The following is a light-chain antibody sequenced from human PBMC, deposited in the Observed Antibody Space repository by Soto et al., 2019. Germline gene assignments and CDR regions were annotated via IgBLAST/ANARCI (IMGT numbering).Light chain of an antibody. CDR1: ESVSSRY. CDR2: GAS. Sequence: EIVLTQSPGTLSLSPGERATLSCRASESVSSRYLAWYRQKPGQAPRLLFYGASSRATGIPDRFSGSGSGTDFTLTISRLEPEDFAVYYCQQYGSSPPYAFGQGTKLEIK. V-gene: IGKV3-20*01. CDR3: QQYGSSPPYA. J-gene: IGKJ2*01.